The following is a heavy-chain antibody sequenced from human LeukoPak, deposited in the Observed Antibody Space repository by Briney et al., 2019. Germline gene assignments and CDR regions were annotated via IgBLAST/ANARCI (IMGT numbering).Heavy chain of an antibody. D-gene: IGHD4-17*01. V-gene: IGHV5-51*01. CDR3: ARLRSRTTASHLDY. CDR2: IYPGDSDT. CDR1: GYSFTSYW. Sequence: GESLKISCKGSGYSFTSYWIGWLRQMPGKGLEWMGIIYPGDSDTRYSPSFQGQVTISVDKSISTAYLQWSSLKASDTAMYYCARLRSRTTASHLDYWGQGTLVTVSS. J-gene: IGHJ4*02.